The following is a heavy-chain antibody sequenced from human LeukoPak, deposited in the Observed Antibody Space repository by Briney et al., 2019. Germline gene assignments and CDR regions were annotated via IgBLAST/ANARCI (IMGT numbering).Heavy chain of an antibody. CDR2: IYYSGST. CDR3: ARSLRGYSYGPPFDY. Sequence: SETLSLTCTVSGGSISSYYWSWIRQLPGKGLEWIGYIYYSGSTNYNPSLKSRVTISVDTSKNQFSLKLSSVTAADTAVYYCARSLRGYSYGPPFDYWGQGTLVTVSS. D-gene: IGHD5-18*01. CDR1: GGSISSYY. J-gene: IGHJ4*02. V-gene: IGHV4-59*01.